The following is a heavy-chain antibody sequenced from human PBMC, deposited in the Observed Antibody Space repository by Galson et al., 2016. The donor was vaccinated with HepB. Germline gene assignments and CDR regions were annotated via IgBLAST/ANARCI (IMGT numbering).Heavy chain of an antibody. CDR1: GFIVSSNY. CDR3: AGPYYFGAFDM. CDR2: IYTSGNK. Sequence: SLRLSCAASGFIVSSNYMSWVRQAPGKGLEWVSVIYTSGNKYYADSVKGRFTISRDNSKKTLYLQMNSLRAEDTAMYYCAGPYYFGAFDMWGQGTMVTVSS. D-gene: IGHD3-10*01. V-gene: IGHV3-53*01. J-gene: IGHJ3*02.